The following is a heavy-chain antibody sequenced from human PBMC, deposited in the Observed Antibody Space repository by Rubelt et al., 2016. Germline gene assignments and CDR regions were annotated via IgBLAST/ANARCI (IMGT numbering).Heavy chain of an antibody. V-gene: IGHV3-15*01. CDR2: LKSKTDGGTT. Sequence: APGKGLEWVGRLKSKTDGGTTDYAAPVKGRFSISRDDSKNILSLQMNSLKTEDTAVYYCVSGIVSAFDYWGHGTLVTVSS. CDR3: VSGIVSAFDY. D-gene: IGHD3-16*02. J-gene: IGHJ4*01.